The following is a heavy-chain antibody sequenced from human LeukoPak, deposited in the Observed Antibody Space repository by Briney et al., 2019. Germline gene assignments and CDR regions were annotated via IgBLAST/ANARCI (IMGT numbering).Heavy chain of an antibody. CDR2: VNQGGTEK. J-gene: IGHJ6*03. V-gene: IGHV3-7*01. Sequence: GGSLRLSCAASGLTFSSQWMSWVRQAPGKGLEWVANVNQGGTEKYYVDSVKGRFTISRDNAENSLYLQMNSLRAEDTAVYYCAREHYFYHMDGWGEGTTVTVSS. CDR1: GLTFSSQW. CDR3: AREHYFYHMDG.